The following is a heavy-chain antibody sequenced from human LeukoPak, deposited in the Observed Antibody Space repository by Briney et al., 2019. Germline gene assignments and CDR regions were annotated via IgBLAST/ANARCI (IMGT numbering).Heavy chain of an antibody. CDR3: ARHMKLELPASSGYCYGMDV. V-gene: IGHV3-7*01. CDR1: GFIFSNYW. Sequence: GGSLRLSCAASGFIFSNYWMTWVRQAPGKGLEWVANIKQDGRENYYVDSVKARFTISRDNAKNSMYLQKNSLRAEDTAVYYCARHMKLELPASSGYCYGMDVWGRGTTVTVSS. CDR2: IKQDGREN. D-gene: IGHD1-7*01. J-gene: IGHJ6*02.